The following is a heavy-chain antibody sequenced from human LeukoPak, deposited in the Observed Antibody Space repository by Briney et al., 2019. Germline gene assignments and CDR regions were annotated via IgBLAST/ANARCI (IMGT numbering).Heavy chain of an antibody. CDR1: GGMVSRYA. J-gene: IGHJ5*02. D-gene: IGHD2-15*01. CDR3: ARGVVVAATDEFNWFDP. V-gene: IGHV1-69*13. Sequence: ASVMVTGKGYGGMVSRYALGWMWQAPGQGFEWVGGIITIFGTANYAQKFQGRVTMTADESTSTAYMELSSLRSEDTAVYYCARGVVVAATDEFNWFDPWGQGTLVTVSS. CDR2: IITIFGTA.